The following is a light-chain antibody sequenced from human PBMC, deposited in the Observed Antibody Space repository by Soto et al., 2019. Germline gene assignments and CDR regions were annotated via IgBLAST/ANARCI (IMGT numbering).Light chain of an antibody. Sequence: MMITQSPATLSVSPGERVTLSCRTSHSVNSHVAWYQQKPGQAPRLLLYGASTRATAIPVRFSGSGFGTDFTLTISSLEPEDFAVYYGQQRSNWPPGFTFGQGTRLENK. CDR3: QQRSNWPPGFT. CDR2: GAS. CDR1: HSVNSH. V-gene: IGKV3-11*01. J-gene: IGKJ5*01.